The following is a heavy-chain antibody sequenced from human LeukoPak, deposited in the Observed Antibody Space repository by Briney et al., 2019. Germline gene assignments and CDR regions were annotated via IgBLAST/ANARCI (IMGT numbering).Heavy chain of an antibody. Sequence: GGSLRLSCAASGFTFSSCTMNWVRQAPGEGLEWVSSISSSGSDMYYAESVKGRFTISRDNAKNSLYLQMNSLRAEDTALYCCASSRVATSDYWGQGTLVTVSS. CDR2: ISSSGSDM. CDR1: GFTFSSCT. V-gene: IGHV3-21*01. D-gene: IGHD5-12*01. J-gene: IGHJ4*02. CDR3: ASSRVATSDY.